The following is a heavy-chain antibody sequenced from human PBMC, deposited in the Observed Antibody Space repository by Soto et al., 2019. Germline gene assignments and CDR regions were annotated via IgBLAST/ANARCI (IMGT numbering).Heavy chain of an antibody. CDR1: GFTFSSYA. CDR2: ISGSGGST. CDR3: AKGGNVLMVYAAYFDY. V-gene: IGHV3-23*01. J-gene: IGHJ4*02. Sequence: PGGSLRLSCAASGFTFSSYAMSWVRQAPGKGLEWVSAISGSGGSTYYADSVKGRFTISRDNSKNTLYLQMNSLRAEDTAVYYCAKGGNVLMVYAAYFDYWGQGTLVTVSS. D-gene: IGHD2-8*01.